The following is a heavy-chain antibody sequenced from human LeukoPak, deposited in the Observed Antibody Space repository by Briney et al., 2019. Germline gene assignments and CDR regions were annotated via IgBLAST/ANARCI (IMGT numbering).Heavy chain of an antibody. CDR3: ARGGSGPLMDY. V-gene: IGHV4-59*01. Sequence: SETLSLTCTVSGGSISSYYWSWIRQPPGKGLEWIGYIYYSGSTNYNPSLKSRVTISVDTSKNQFSLKLSSVTAADTAVYYCARGGSGPLMDYWGQGTLVTVSS. CDR1: GGSISSYY. CDR2: IYYSGST. J-gene: IGHJ4*02. D-gene: IGHD2-15*01.